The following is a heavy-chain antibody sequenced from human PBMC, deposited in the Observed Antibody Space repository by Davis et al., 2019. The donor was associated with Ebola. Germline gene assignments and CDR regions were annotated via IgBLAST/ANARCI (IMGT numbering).Heavy chain of an antibody. CDR1: GITVNRPW. CDR3: AREGRNGITSFGVVTTG. CDR2: ITQAGIEQ. J-gene: IGHJ4*02. V-gene: IGHV3-7*01. D-gene: IGHD3-3*01. Sequence: SLKPPFAAPGITVNRPWLRSVRQPPGAGLERVPHITQAGIEQYYVDSVKGRFTISRDNAKNSLYLQMNSLRAEDTAVYYCAREGRNGITSFGVVTTGGGQGTLVTVSS.